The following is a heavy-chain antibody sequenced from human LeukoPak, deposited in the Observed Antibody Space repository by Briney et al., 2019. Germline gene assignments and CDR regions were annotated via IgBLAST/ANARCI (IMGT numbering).Heavy chain of an antibody. V-gene: IGHV1-2*06. CDR2: INPNSGGT. CDR1: GYTFTGYY. J-gene: IGHJ5*02. Sequence: ASVKVSCKASGYTFTGYYMHWVRQAPGQGLEWMGRINPNSGGTNYAQKFQGRVTMTRDTSISTAYMELSSLRSEDTAVYYCATDPGIAAAGNSNWFDPWGQGTLVTVSS. CDR3: ATDPGIAAAGNSNWFDP. D-gene: IGHD6-13*01.